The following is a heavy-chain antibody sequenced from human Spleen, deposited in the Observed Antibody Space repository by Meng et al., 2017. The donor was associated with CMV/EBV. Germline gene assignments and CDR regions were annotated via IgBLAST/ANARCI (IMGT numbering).Heavy chain of an antibody. V-gene: IGHV6-1*01. J-gene: IGHJ4*02. CDR3: ARDSRIVGATTVDY. Sequence: SETLSLTCAISGDSVSSNSAAWNWIRQSPSRCLEWLGRTYYRSKWYNDYAVSVKSRITINPDTSKNQFSLQLNSVTPEDTAVYYCARDSRIVGATTVDYWGQGTLVTVSS. CDR2: TYYRSKWYN. CDR1: GDSVSSNSAA. D-gene: IGHD1-26*01.